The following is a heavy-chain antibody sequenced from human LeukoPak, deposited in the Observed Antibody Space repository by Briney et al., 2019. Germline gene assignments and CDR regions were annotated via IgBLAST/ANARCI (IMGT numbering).Heavy chain of an antibody. J-gene: IGHJ4*02. CDR2: VYYSGST. CDR3: ARHPYSGYDHFDY. Sequence: GSLRLSCAASGFTFSDYYMSWIRQPPGKGLEWIGSVYYSGSTYYSPSLKSRVTISVDTSKNQFSLKLTSVTAADTAVYFCARHPYSGYDHFDYWGQGTLVTVSS. D-gene: IGHD5-12*01. CDR1: GFTFSDYY. V-gene: IGHV4-39*01.